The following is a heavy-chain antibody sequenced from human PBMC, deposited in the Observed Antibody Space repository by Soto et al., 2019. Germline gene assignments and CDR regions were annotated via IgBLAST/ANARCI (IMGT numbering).Heavy chain of an antibody. Sequence: QVQLAESGGGVVQPGRSLRLSCAASGFTFSSYGMHWVRQAPGKGLEWVAVIWYDGSNKYYADSVKGRFTISRDNSKNTLYLQMNSLRAEDTAVYYCARDPIAARYDYYYMDVWGKGTTVTVSS. CDR3: ARDPIAARYDYYYMDV. CDR1: GFTFSSYG. D-gene: IGHD6-6*01. CDR2: IWYDGSNK. V-gene: IGHV3-33*01. J-gene: IGHJ6*03.